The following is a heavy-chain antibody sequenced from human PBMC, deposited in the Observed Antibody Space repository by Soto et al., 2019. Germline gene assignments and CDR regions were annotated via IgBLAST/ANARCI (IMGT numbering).Heavy chain of an antibody. Sequence: EVQLVESGGGLVQPGGSLRLSCAASGFTVSSNYMSWVRQAPGKGLEWVSVIYSGGSTYYADSVKGRFTISRDNTKNTLYLQMTSLIAEDTAVYYCARGGGIAVPFDYWGQGTLVTVSS. CDR1: GFTVSSNY. CDR3: ARGGGIAVPFDY. D-gene: IGHD6-19*01. J-gene: IGHJ4*02. CDR2: IYSGGST. V-gene: IGHV3-66*01.